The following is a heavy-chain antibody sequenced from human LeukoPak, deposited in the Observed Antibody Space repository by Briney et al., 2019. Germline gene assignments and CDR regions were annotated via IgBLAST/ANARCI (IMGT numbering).Heavy chain of an antibody. CDR2: IYYSGST. Sequence: PSETLSLTCTVSGGSISSTSSYWGWIRQPPGKGLEWIGYIYYSGSTNYNPSLKSRVTISVDTSKNQFSLKLSSVTAADTAVYYCARDSTVYSSGWTSRAFDIWGQGTMVTVSS. D-gene: IGHD6-19*01. V-gene: IGHV4-61*01. CDR1: GGSISSTSSY. J-gene: IGHJ3*02. CDR3: ARDSTVYSSGWTSRAFDI.